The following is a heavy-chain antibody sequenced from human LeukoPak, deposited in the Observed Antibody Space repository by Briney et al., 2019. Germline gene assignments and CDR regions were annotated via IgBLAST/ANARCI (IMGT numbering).Heavy chain of an antibody. D-gene: IGHD6-13*01. Sequence: KSSETLSLTCTVSGGSISSSSYYWGWIRQPPGKGLEWIGSIYYSGSTYYNPSLKSRVTISVDTSKNQFSLKLSSVTAADTAVYYCARLVDSSSWKYNWYFDLWGRGTLVTVSS. V-gene: IGHV4-39*07. J-gene: IGHJ2*01. CDR1: GGSISSSSYY. CDR2: IYYSGST. CDR3: ARLVDSSSWKYNWYFDL.